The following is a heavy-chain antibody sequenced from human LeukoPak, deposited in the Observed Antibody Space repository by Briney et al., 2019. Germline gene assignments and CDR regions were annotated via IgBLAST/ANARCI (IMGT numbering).Heavy chain of an antibody. CDR1: GFTFSSYG. J-gene: IGHJ3*02. CDR3: ARSIAVAGKGRGAFDI. CDR2: IWYDGSNK. Sequence: GGSLRLSCAASGFTFSSYGMHWVRQAPGKGLEWVAVIWYDGSNKYYADSVKGRFTISRDNSKNTLYLQMNSLRAEDTAVYYCARSIAVAGKGRGAFDIWGQGTMVTVSS. V-gene: IGHV3-33*01. D-gene: IGHD6-19*01.